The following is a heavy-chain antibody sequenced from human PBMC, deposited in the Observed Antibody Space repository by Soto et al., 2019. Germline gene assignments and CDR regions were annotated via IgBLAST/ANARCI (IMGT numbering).Heavy chain of an antibody. D-gene: IGHD3-22*01. J-gene: IGHJ6*02. CDR3: ARGGYYDGSGSRNYHYYGMDV. V-gene: IGHV1-18*01. Sequence: QAQLVQSGAEVKNPGASVRVSCKASGYTFSSYGISWVRQAPGQGLEWLGWISPYNDYTNYAQKLQGRVTMTTDTSTRTAYMALRSLRSDDTAIYFCARGGYYDGSGSRNYHYYGMDVWGQGTTVTVSS. CDR2: ISPYNDYT. CDR1: GYTFSSYG.